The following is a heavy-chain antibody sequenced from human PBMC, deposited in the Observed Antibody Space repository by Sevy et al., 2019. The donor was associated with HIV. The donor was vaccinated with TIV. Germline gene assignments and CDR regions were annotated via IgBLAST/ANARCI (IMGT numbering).Heavy chain of an antibody. D-gene: IGHD1-26*01. V-gene: IGHV1-18*01. CDR3: ARISTPREQFNWFDP. J-gene: IGHJ5*02. Sequence: ASVKVSCKASGYTFDSYGISWVRQAPGQGLEWMGWIGPYNGNIKYAQNIQDRVTMTTDLSTSTAYMELRSLRSDDTAVYFCARISTPREQFNWFDPWGQGTLVTVSS. CDR1: GYTFDSYG. CDR2: IGPYNGNI.